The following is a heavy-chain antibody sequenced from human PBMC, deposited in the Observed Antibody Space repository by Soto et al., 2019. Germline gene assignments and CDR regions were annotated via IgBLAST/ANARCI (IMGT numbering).Heavy chain of an antibody. D-gene: IGHD3-10*01. J-gene: IGHJ4*02. CDR3: VKGXGYGSGSHFDH. V-gene: IGHV3-9*01. Sequence: EVQLVESGGGLVQPGRSLRLSCAASGFTFDDYAMHWVRQAPGKGLEWVSGITWNGGTIGYADSVKGRFTISRDNAKNSLYLQMNSLRAEDTAFYSCVKGXGYGSGSHFDHWGQGTLVTVSS. CDR1: GFTFDDYA. CDR2: ITWNGGTI.